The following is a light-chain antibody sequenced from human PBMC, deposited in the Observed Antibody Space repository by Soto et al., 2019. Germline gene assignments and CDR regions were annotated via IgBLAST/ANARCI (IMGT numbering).Light chain of an antibody. CDR1: QSVLHSSNNKNY. V-gene: IGKV4-1*01. J-gene: IGKJ2*01. CDR3: QQYHTAPNT. CDR2: WAS. Sequence: DIVMTQSPDSLAVSLGERATINCKSSQSVLHSSNNKNYLAWYQQKPGQPPKLLIYWASTRESRVPDRFSGSGSGTDFTLTISSLQAEDVAVYYCQQYHTAPNTFGQGTKLEIK.